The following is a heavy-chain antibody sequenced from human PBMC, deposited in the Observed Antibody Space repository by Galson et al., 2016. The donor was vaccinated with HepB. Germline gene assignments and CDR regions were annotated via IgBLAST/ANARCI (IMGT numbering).Heavy chain of an antibody. CDR2: ISPIFGTA. J-gene: IGHJ3*01. CDR1: GGTFSSYE. Sequence: SVKVSCKASGGTFSSYEISWVRQAPGQGLEWMGGISPIFGTANYTQKFQGRVTLTADESTSTAYMELSSLRSEDTAVYYCARLTTEDAFDFWCQGTMGTVSS. CDR3: ARLTTEDAFDF. V-gene: IGHV1-69*13. D-gene: IGHD1-14*01.